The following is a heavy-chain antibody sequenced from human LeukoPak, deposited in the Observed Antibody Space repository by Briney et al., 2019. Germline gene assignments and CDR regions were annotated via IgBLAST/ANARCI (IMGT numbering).Heavy chain of an antibody. CDR1: GGSISSYY. J-gene: IGHJ4*02. Sequence: SETLSLTCTVSGGSISSYYWSWIRQPPGKGLEWIGYMYYSGTINYNPSLKSRVTTSVDTSKTQFSLKLSSVTAADTAMYYCARAWATDYFDYWGQGTLVTVSS. CDR3: ARAWATDYFDY. CDR2: MYYSGTI. V-gene: IGHV4-59*01.